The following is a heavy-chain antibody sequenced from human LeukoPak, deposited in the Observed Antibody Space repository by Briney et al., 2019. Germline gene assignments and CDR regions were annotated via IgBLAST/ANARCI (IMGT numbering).Heavy chain of an antibody. V-gene: IGHV1-69*13. CDR1: GYSFNTYG. CDR3: ARGVGSTSPFDAFDI. CDR2: IIPIFGTA. J-gene: IGHJ3*02. D-gene: IGHD2-2*01. Sequence: GASVKVSCKASGYSFNTYGISWVRQAPGQGLEWMGGIIPIFGTANYAQKFQGRVTITADESTSTAYMELSSLRSEDTAVYYCARGVGSTSPFDAFDIWGQGTMVTVSS.